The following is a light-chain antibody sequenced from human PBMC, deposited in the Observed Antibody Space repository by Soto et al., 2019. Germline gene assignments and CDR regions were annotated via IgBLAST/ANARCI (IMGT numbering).Light chain of an antibody. V-gene: IGKV1-12*01. CDR1: QGISSW. J-gene: IGKJ5*01. Sequence: DIQMTQSPSSVSASVGDRVTITCRASQGISSWLAWYQKKPGKAPNLLIYAASSLQSEVPSRFSGSESGTDFTLTISSLQPADCAIYFCQQANSFPITVGQGTRLEIK. CDR3: QQANSFPIT. CDR2: AAS.